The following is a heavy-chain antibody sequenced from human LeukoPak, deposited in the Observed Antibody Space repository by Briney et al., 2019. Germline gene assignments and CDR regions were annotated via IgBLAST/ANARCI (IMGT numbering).Heavy chain of an antibody. CDR1: GFTFSSYE. Sequence: GGSLRLSCAASGFTFSSYEMNWVRQAPGKGLEWVSSISSSSSYIYYADSVKGRFTISRDNAKNSLYLQMNSLRAEDTAVYYCARDWASAHFDYWGQGTLVTVSS. J-gene: IGHJ4*02. CDR3: ARDWASAHFDY. V-gene: IGHV3-21*01. CDR2: ISSSSSYI. D-gene: IGHD3-16*01.